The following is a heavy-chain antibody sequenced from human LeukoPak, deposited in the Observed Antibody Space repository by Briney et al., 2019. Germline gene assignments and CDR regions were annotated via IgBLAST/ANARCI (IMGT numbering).Heavy chain of an antibody. J-gene: IGHJ4*02. V-gene: IGHV3-23*01. CDR3: AKLIRPYCSGGSCYSGTGDY. CDR2: ISGSGGST. CDR1: GFTFSSYA. Sequence: PGGSLRLSCAASGFTFSSYAMSWVRQAPGKGLEWVSAISGSGGSTYYADSVKGRFTISRDNSKNTLYLQMNSLRAGDTAVYYCAKLIRPYCSGGSCYSGTGDYWGQGTLVTVSS. D-gene: IGHD2-15*01.